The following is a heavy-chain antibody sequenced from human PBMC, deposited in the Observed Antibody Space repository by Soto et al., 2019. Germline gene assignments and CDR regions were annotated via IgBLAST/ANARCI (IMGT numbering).Heavy chain of an antibody. V-gene: IGHV1-18*01. CDR3: ARGLTGYCSGGSCYSQAQDYFDY. D-gene: IGHD2-15*01. CDR2: ISAYNGNT. J-gene: IGHJ4*02. Sequence: ASVKVSCKASGYTFTSYGISWVRQAPGQGLEWMGWISAYNGNTNYAQKLQGRVTMTTDTSTSTAYMELRSLRSDDTAVYYCARGLTGYCSGGSCYSQAQDYFDYWGQGNLVTVSS. CDR1: GYTFTSYG.